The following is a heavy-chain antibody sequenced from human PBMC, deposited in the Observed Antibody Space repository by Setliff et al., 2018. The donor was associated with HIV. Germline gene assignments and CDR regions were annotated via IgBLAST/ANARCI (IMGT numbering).Heavy chain of an antibody. D-gene: IGHD3-10*01. J-gene: IGHJ4*02. CDR2: IYHSGST. CDR3: AARNSGNPTRHFDY. CDR1: SYSISNGYY. V-gene: IGHV4-38-2*01. Sequence: TLSLTCALSSYSISNGYYWGWIRQPSGKGLEWIGSIYHSGSTFYNPSLRSRVTISVDTSQDQFSLRLTSVTAADTAVYYCAARNSGNPTRHFDYWGQGTLVTVSS.